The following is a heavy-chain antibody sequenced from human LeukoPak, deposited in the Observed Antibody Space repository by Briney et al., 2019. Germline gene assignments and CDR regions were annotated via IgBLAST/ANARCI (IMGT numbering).Heavy chain of an antibody. D-gene: IGHD1-26*01. Sequence: GGSLRLSCAASAFTFSSYGMHWVRQAPGKGLEWVAVISYDGSNEYYADSVKGRFTISRDNSKNTLYLQMNSLRAEDTAVYYCAKGRGWEASYYYYYMDVWGKGTTVTISS. CDR3: AKGRGWEASYYYYYMDV. CDR2: ISYDGSNE. V-gene: IGHV3-30*18. J-gene: IGHJ6*03. CDR1: AFTFSSYG.